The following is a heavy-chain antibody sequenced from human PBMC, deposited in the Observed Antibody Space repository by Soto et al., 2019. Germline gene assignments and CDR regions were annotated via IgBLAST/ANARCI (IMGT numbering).Heavy chain of an antibody. CDR3: ARHPGYCSGGSCNGQYTLDV. CDR1: GGSISSYS. D-gene: IGHD2-15*01. Sequence: SETLSLTCTVSGGSISSYSWGWIRQPPGKGLEWIGTLYSSRDTYYNPSLKSRVTISADTSQNQFSLDLTSVTATDTAVYFCARHPGYCSGGSCNGQYTLDVWGQGTTVTVSS. CDR2: LYSSRDT. J-gene: IGHJ6*02. V-gene: IGHV4-39*01.